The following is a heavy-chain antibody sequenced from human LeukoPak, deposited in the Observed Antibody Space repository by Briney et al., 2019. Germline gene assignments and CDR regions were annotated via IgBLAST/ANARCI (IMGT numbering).Heavy chain of an antibody. Sequence: SVKVSCKASGGTFSSYAISWVRQAPGQGLDWMGRIIPIFGTANHAQKFQGRVTITTDESTSTAYMELSSLRSEDTAVYYCARDMGSGWYGYWGQGTLVTVSS. CDR1: GGTFSSYA. D-gene: IGHD6-19*01. V-gene: IGHV1-69*05. CDR2: IIPIFGTA. CDR3: ARDMGSGWYGY. J-gene: IGHJ4*02.